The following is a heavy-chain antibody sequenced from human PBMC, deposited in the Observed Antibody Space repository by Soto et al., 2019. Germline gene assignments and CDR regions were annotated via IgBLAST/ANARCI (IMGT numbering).Heavy chain of an antibody. CDR1: GFTFSSYS. Sequence: EVQLVESGGGLVKPGGSLRLSCAASGFTFSSYSMNWVRQAPGKGLEWVSSISSSSSYIYYADSVKGRFTISRDNAKNSLYLQKNSLRAGDTAVYYCARVYGEYVRTYGYWGQGTLVTVSS. V-gene: IGHV3-21*01. J-gene: IGHJ4*02. CDR2: ISSSSSYI. D-gene: IGHD4-17*01. CDR3: ARVYGEYVRTYGY.